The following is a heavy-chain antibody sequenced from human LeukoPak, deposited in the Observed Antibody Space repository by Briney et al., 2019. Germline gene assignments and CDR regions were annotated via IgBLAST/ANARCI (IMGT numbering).Heavy chain of an antibody. CDR2: IIPIFGTA. V-gene: IGHV1-69*13. CDR3: ARVRGYDSSGYYWPARPEYDY. D-gene: IGHD3-22*01. Sequence: EASVKVSCKASGYTFTGYYMHWVRQAPGQGLEWMGGIIPIFGTANYAQKFQGRVTITADESTSTAYMELSSLRPEDTAVYYCARVRGYDSSGYYWPARPEYDYWGQGTLVTVSS. J-gene: IGHJ4*02. CDR1: GYTFTGYY.